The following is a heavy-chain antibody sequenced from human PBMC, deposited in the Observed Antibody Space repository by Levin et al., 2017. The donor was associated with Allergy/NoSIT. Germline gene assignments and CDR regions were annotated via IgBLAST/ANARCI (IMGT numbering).Heavy chain of an antibody. Sequence: GESLKISCAASGFTFSRHSMNWVRQAPGKGLEWLSYISTSSTTIYYADSVKGRFTISRDNAKNSLYLQMNSLRAEDTAVYYCARDLSGSYYNRFDPWGQGTPVTVSS. J-gene: IGHJ5*02. V-gene: IGHV3-48*01. CDR1: GFTFSRHS. CDR3: ARDLSGSYYNRFDP. D-gene: IGHD3-10*01. CDR2: ISTSSTTI.